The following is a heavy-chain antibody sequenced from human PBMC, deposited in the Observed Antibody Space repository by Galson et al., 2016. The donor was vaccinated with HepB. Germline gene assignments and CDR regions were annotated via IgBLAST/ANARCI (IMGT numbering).Heavy chain of an antibody. CDR1: GFTATSYY. Sequence: SLRLSCAASGFTATSYYMTWLRQAPGKGLELVSVIYRAGTRYYTDSVKGRFIISIDRAKNIIYLQMDSLRLDDTAVYYCARGTSRLPFDLWGQGTLVTVSS. CDR3: ARGTSRLPFDL. V-gene: IGHV3-53*01. D-gene: IGHD6-13*01. CDR2: IYRAGTR. J-gene: IGHJ4*02.